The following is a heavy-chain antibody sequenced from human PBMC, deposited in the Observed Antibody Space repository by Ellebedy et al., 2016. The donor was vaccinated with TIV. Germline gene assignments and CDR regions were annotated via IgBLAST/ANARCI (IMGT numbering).Heavy chain of an antibody. V-gene: IGHV4-4*07. D-gene: IGHD6-19*01. CDR2: ISTSGST. CDR3: AKYTSGWPSDY. J-gene: IGHJ4*02. Sequence: SETLSLTXTVSGGSIRSYYWIWIRQPAGKGLEWIGRISTSGSTNYNPSLKSRVTMSVDTSKNQFSLKLKSVTAADTAVYYCAKYTSGWPSDYWGQGTLVTVSS. CDR1: GGSIRSYY.